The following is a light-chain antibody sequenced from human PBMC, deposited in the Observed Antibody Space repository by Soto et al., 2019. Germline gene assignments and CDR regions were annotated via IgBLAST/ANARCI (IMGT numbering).Light chain of an antibody. Sequence: AIRMTQSPSSLSASTGDRVTITCRACQGISSYLAWYRQKPGKAPKLLIYAASTLQSGVPSRFSGSGSGTDFTLTISCLQSEDFATYYCQQYYSYPITFGQGTRLEIK. CDR1: QGISSY. J-gene: IGKJ5*01. CDR2: AAS. V-gene: IGKV1-8*01. CDR3: QQYYSYPIT.